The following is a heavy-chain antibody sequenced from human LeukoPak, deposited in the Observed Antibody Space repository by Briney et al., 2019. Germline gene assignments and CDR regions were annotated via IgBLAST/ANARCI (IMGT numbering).Heavy chain of an antibody. J-gene: IGHJ4*02. Sequence: GGSLRLSCAASGFTVSSNYMSWVRQAPGKGLEWVSVIYSGGSTYYADSVKGRFTISRDNSKNTLYLQMNSLRAEDTAVYYCARVLAYCGGDCGGYFDYWGQGTLVTVFS. D-gene: IGHD2-21*02. CDR1: GFTVSSNY. CDR3: ARVLAYCGGDCGGYFDY. V-gene: IGHV3-53*01. CDR2: IYSGGST.